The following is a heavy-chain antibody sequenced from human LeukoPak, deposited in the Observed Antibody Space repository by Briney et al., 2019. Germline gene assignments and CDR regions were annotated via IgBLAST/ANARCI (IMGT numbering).Heavy chain of an antibody. Sequence: GGSLRLSCAASGFTFSSYWMSWVRQAPGKGLEWVANIKQDGSEKYYVDSVKGRFTISRDNAKNSLYLQTNSLRAEDTAVYYCARGVWFGELTYYYYYMDVWGKGTTVTVSS. D-gene: IGHD3-10*01. V-gene: IGHV3-7*04. J-gene: IGHJ6*03. CDR1: GFTFSSYW. CDR3: ARGVWFGELTYYYYYMDV. CDR2: IKQDGSEK.